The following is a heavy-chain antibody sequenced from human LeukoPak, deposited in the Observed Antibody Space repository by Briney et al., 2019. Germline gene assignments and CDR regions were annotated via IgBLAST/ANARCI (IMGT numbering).Heavy chain of an antibody. Sequence: ASVKVSCKASGYTFTSYGISWVRQAPGQGLEWMGWISAYNGNTNYAQQLQGRVTMTTDTSTSTAYIELRSLRSDDTAVYYCARDRYYYDSSGYPPPLDYWGQGTLVTVSS. CDR2: ISAYNGNT. V-gene: IGHV1-18*01. D-gene: IGHD3-22*01. CDR1: GYTFTSYG. J-gene: IGHJ4*02. CDR3: ARDRYYYDSSGYPPPLDY.